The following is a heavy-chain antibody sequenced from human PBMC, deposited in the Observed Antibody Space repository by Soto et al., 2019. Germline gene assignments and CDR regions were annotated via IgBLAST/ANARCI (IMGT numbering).Heavy chain of an antibody. D-gene: IGHD3-10*01. Sequence: GESLKISCKGSGYSFAGYWIGWVRQMPGKGLDWMGVIYPGDSDTRYSPSFHGQVTISADKSISTAYLQWSSLTASDTAMYFCARLPGVRGVFDGFNVWGQGRMVTVSS. V-gene: IGHV5-51*01. CDR1: GYSFAGYW. CDR3: ARLPGVRGVFDGFNV. J-gene: IGHJ3*01. CDR2: IYPGDSDT.